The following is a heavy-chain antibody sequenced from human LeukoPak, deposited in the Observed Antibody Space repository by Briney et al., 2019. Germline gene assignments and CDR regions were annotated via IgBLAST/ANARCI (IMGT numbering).Heavy chain of an antibody. CDR3: ARLGGIAAAGILFDY. CDR2: FYYSGST. D-gene: IGHD6-13*01. CDR1: GASISSSSYY. J-gene: IGHJ4*02. Sequence: SETLSLTCTVSGASISSSSYYWGWIRQPPGKGLEWIGSFYYSGSTFYNPSLKSRVTISVDTSNNQFSLKLSSVTAADTAVYYCARLGGIAAAGILFDYWGQGTLVTVSS. V-gene: IGHV4-39*01.